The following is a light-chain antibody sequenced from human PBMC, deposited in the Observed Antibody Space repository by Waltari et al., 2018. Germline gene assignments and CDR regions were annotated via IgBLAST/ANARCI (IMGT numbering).Light chain of an antibody. CDR3: QQYHESPPIT. J-gene: IGKJ3*01. Sequence: EIVMTQSPATQSVSPGARATLSCRASQSISSQLAWYQQKPGQAPRLLIYGASTRATGIPARFSGSGSGTEFTLTISSLQSEDFAVYFCQQYHESPPITFGPGTKVDIK. V-gene: IGKV3-15*01. CDR2: GAS. CDR1: QSISSQ.